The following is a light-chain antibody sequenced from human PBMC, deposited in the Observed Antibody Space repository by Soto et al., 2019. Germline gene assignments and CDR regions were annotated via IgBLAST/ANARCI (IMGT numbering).Light chain of an antibody. J-gene: IGLJ2*01. CDR1: SSDVGSYNL. CDR2: EDI. Sequence: QSALTQPASVSGSPGQSITISCTGTSSDVGSYNLVSWYQQHPGKAPKLMIYEDIDRPSGVYNRFSGSKSGNTASLTISGLQTEDEADYYCCSYAGGTSVVFGGGTKLTVL. CDR3: CSYAGGTSVV. V-gene: IGLV2-23*01.